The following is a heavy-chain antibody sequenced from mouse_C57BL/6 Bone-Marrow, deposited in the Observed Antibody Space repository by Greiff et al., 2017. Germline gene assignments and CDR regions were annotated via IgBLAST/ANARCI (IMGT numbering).Heavy chain of an antibody. CDR3: YRGDYGGTFYAMDY. CDR1: GFNFTDDY. D-gene: IGHD2-4*01. V-gene: IGHV14-4*01. J-gene: IGHJ4*01. Sequence: VQLQQPGAELVRPGASVKLSCTASGFNFTDDYMHWVKQRPERGLEWIGWIDPENGGTEYTSKFQGKATLTVDTASNTAYLQLSSLTSEDSAVYDCYRGDYGGTFYAMDYWGQGTSVTVSS. CDR2: IDPENGGT.